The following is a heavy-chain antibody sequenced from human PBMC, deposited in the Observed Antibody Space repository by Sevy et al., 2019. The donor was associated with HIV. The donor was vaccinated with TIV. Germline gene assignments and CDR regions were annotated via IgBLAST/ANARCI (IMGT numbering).Heavy chain of an antibody. CDR2: IYYRGST. V-gene: IGHV4-39*02. J-gene: IGHJ4*02. CDR3: AREGSYYDSSGYYQHPVYYFDY. D-gene: IGHD3-22*01. Sequence: SETLSLTCTVSGGSISSSSYYWGWIRQPPGKGLEWIGSIYYRGSTSYNPSLKSRVTISVATSKNQFSLKLNSVTAADTAVYYCAREGSYYDSSGYYQHPVYYFDYWGQGTLVTVSS. CDR1: GGSISSSSYY.